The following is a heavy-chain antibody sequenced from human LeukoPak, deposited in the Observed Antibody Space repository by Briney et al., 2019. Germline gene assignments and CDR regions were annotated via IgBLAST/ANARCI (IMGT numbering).Heavy chain of an antibody. CDR2: IYYSGST. Sequence: SETLSLTCTVSGGSISSYYWSWIRQPPGKGLEWIGYIYYSGSTNYNPSLKSRVTISVDTSKNQFSLKLSSVTAADTAVYYCARHSARGYSHNGDAFDIWGQGTMVTVSS. J-gene: IGHJ3*02. CDR1: GGSISSYY. V-gene: IGHV4-59*08. CDR3: ARHSARGYSHNGDAFDI. D-gene: IGHD5-18*01.